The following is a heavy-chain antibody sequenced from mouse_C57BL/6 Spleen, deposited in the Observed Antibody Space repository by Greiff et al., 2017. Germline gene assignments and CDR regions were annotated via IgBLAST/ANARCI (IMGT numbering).Heavy chain of an antibody. J-gene: IGHJ3*01. CDR2: INPNNVGT. CDR3: AIQYDYDAWFAY. D-gene: IGHD2-4*01. Sequence: EVKLQESGPELVKPGASVKMSCKASGYTFTDYNMHWVKQSHGKSLEWIGYINPNNVGTSYNQKFKGKATLTVNKSSSTAYMELRSLTSEDSAVYYCAIQYDYDAWFAYWGQGTLVTVSA. V-gene: IGHV1-22*01. CDR1: GYTFTDYN.